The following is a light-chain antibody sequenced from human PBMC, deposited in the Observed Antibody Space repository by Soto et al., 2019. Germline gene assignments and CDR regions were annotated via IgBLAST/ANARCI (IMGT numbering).Light chain of an antibody. CDR1: QSISTY. CDR2: AAS. Sequence: DIQMTQSPSSLSASVGDRVTVTCRASQSISTYLNWYQQKPGTAPKLLIYAASSLQGGVPSRFSGSGSVTGFTLTISSLQPEDFAIYYCQQSYNMPITFGQGTRLEIK. J-gene: IGKJ5*01. CDR3: QQSYNMPIT. V-gene: IGKV1-39*01.